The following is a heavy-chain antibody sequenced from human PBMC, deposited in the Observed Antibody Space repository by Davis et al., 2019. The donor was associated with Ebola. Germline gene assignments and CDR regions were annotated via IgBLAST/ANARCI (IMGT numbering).Heavy chain of an antibody. CDR2: IYSGGST. Sequence: GESLKISCAASGFTVSSNYMSWVRQAPGKGLEWVSVIYSGGSTYYADSVKGRFTISRHNSKNTLYLQMNSLRAEDTAVYYCARDLAGDNYFDYWGQGTLVTVSS. V-gene: IGHV3-53*04. CDR1: GFTVSSNY. D-gene: IGHD3-10*01. J-gene: IGHJ4*02. CDR3: ARDLAGDNYFDY.